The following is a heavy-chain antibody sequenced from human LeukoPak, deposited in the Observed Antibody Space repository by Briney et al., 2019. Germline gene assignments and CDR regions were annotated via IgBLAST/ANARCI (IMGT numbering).Heavy chain of an antibody. Sequence: GGSLRLSCAASGFTFSSYAMSWVRQAPGKGLEWVSAISGSGGSTYYADSVKGRFTISRDNSKNTLYLQMNSLRAEDTAVYYCAKAVPTIAARLCWFDPWGQGILVTVSS. CDR3: AKAVPTIAARLCWFDP. D-gene: IGHD6-6*01. CDR2: ISGSGGST. CDR1: GFTFSSYA. J-gene: IGHJ5*02. V-gene: IGHV3-23*01.